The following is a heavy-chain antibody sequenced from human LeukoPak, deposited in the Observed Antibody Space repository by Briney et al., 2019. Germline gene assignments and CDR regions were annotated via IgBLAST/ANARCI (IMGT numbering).Heavy chain of an antibody. J-gene: IGHJ4*02. CDR1: GFTVSTYA. CDR3: AKGRSGYIDY. CDR2: ISGSGGST. Sequence: GGSLRLSCAASGFTVSTYAMTWVRQAPGKGLEWVSGISGSGGSTYYADSVKGRFTISRDDAENTLYLQMSSLRAEDTAVYYCAKGRSGYIDYWGQGTLVTVSP. D-gene: IGHD3-22*01. V-gene: IGHV3-23*01.